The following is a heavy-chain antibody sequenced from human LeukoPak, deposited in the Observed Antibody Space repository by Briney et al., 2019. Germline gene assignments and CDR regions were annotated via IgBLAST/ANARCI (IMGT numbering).Heavy chain of an antibody. CDR2: INCNSAGT. CDR3: ARDLTIVGGVSDPRIRGH. D-gene: IGHD3-3*01. J-gene: IGHJ4*02. Sequence: ASVKVSCKASGYTFTGYYMHWVRQAPGQGLEWMGWINCNSAGTKYPQKFQGRVSMTRDTPISTAYLELSRLRSDDTAVYYCARDLTIVGGVSDPRIRGHWGQGTLVTVSS. V-gene: IGHV1-2*02. CDR1: GYTFTGYY.